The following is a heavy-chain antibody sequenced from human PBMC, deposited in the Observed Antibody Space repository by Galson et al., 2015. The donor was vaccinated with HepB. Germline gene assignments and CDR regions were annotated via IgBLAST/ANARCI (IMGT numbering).Heavy chain of an antibody. CDR3: DTAVYYCARDGTGNNYYGMDV. J-gene: IGHJ6*01. Sequence: SVKVSCKASGYIFINSGISWVRQAPGQGLEWMGWISGYNGNTIYAQKFQGRVTMTTDTSTSTVHMELRSLRSDDTAVTSDDTAVYYCARDGTGNNYYGMDVWGQGTMVTVSP. V-gene: IGHV1-18*01. CDR2: ISGYNGNT. CDR1: GYIFINSG. D-gene: IGHD5-24*01.